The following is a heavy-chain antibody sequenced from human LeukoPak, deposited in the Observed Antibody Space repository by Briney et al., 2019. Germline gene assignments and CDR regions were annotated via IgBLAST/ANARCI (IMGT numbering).Heavy chain of an antibody. CDR2: IKSKTDGGTT. Sequence: GGSLRLSCAASGFTFSNAWMSWVRQAPGKGLEWVGRIKSKTDGGTTDYAAPVKGRFTISRDDSKNTLYLQMNSLKTEDTAVYYCTTDLLPDYDYDSFKVSHAFDIWGQGTMVTVSS. CDR3: TTDLLPDYDYDSFKVSHAFDI. V-gene: IGHV3-15*01. J-gene: IGHJ3*02. CDR1: GFTFSNAW. D-gene: IGHD3-16*01.